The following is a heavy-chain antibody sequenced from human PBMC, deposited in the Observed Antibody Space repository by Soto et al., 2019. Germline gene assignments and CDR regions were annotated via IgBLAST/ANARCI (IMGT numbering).Heavy chain of an antibody. CDR3: ARYIPGVRYYGMDV. J-gene: IGHJ6*02. V-gene: IGHV3-23*01. CDR1: GFTFSSYA. D-gene: IGHD2-2*01. Sequence: ESGGGLVQPGGSLRLSCAASGFTFSSYAMKWVRQAPGTGLEWVSLIGESGTPTYYADSVKGRFTISRDNSGNTLFLEMYSLRAEDTAVYYCARYIPGVRYYGMDVWGQGTTVTVSS. CDR2: IGESGTPT.